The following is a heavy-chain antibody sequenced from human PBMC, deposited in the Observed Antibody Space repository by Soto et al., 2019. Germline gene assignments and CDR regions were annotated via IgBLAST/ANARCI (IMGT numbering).Heavy chain of an antibody. CDR2: IYFSGST. J-gene: IGHJ6*02. V-gene: IGHV4-59*11. Sequence: SLTCSVSGGSINSHYWSWIRQPPGKGLEWIGYIYFSGSTNYNPSLKSRVTISVDTSKNQFSLKVSSVTAADMAVYYCARELSWGMGVWGQGTTVPASS. CDR1: GGSINSHY. CDR3: ARELSWGMGV.